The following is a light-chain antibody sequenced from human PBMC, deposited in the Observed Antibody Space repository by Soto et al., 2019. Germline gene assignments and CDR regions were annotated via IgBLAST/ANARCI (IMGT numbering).Light chain of an antibody. V-gene: IGKV1-39*01. CDR2: EAS. CDR1: QSISNY. Sequence: DIQMTQSPTSLSASVGDRVTITCRASQSISNYLNWYQQKPGKAPKLLIYEASSLQTGVPSRFSGSGSGTDFTLTISSLQPEDFATYYCQQSYTTFGPGTKVDLK. J-gene: IGKJ3*01. CDR3: QQSYTT.